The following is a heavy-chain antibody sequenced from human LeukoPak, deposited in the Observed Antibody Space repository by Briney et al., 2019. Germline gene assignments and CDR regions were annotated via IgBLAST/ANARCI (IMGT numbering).Heavy chain of an antibody. V-gene: IGHV4-61*01. D-gene: IGHD3-10*01. CDR3: ARGVPGGPNDY. Sequence: PSETLSLTCTVSGGSISSSSYYWSWIRQPPGKGLEWIGYIYYSGSTNYNPSLKSRVTISVDTSKNQFSLKLSSVTAADTAVYYCARGVPGGPNDYWGQGTLVTVSS. J-gene: IGHJ4*02. CDR1: GGSISSSSYY. CDR2: IYYSGST.